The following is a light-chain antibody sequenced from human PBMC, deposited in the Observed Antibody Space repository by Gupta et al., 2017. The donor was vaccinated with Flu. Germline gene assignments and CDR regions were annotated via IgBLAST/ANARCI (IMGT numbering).Light chain of an antibody. J-gene: IGKJ5*01. CDR2: DAS. Sequence: IVLPQSPATLPLSPGDSTTLSCRASQSVSSYLALYQQKPGQAPRLLIYDASTSATCIPARFSGSGSGTDFTLTIISLAPEDFVVYYCHQRSNWPQITFGQGTRLEIK. CDR1: QSVSSY. CDR3: HQRSNWPQIT. V-gene: IGKV3-11*01.